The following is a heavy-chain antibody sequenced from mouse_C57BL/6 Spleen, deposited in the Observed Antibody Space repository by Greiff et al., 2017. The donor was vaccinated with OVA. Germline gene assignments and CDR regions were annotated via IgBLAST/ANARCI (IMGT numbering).Heavy chain of an antibody. Sequence: QVQLQQSGPELVKPGASVKISCKASGYAFSSSWMNWVKQRPGKGLEWIGRIYPGDGDTNYNGKFKGKATLTADKSSSTAYMQLSSLTSEDSAVYFCAREGDFLPFAYWGQGTLVTVSA. CDR2: IYPGDGDT. CDR1: GYAFSSSW. J-gene: IGHJ3*01. CDR3: AREGDFLPFAY. V-gene: IGHV1-82*01.